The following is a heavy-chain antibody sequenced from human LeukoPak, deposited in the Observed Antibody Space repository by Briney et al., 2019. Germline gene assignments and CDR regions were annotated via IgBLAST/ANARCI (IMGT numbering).Heavy chain of an antibody. V-gene: IGHV3-23*01. CDR3: AKRKNSPGYSSLDQ. Sequence: GGSLRLSCVASGFTFSSFALDWVRQAPGRGLEWISVVSRTGSTKYYADSVKGQFTVSRDNSKNTVYLQMNSLRVDDSAVYYCAKRKNSPGYSSLDQWGQGTLVTVSS. D-gene: IGHD2-15*01. J-gene: IGHJ4*02. CDR2: VSRTGSTK. CDR1: GFTFSSFA.